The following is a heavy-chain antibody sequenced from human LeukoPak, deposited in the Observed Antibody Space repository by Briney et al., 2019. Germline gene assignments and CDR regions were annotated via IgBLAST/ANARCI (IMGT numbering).Heavy chain of an antibody. CDR1: GFSFSEYS. D-gene: IGHD4-23*01. J-gene: IGHJ3*02. CDR2: IWFDGSNK. V-gene: IGHV3-33*01. Sequence: GGSLRLSCAASGFSFSEYSMHWVRQAPGKGLEWVANIWFDGSNKYYTDSVKGRFTISRDNSKNTLDLEMNSLRAEDTAMYYCARDWKYGSNAPHDAFDIWGQGTLVTVSS. CDR3: ARDWKYGSNAPHDAFDI.